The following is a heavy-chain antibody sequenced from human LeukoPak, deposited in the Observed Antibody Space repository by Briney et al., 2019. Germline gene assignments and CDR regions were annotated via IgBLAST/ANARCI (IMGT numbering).Heavy chain of an antibody. CDR1: GGSLSGYY. D-gene: IGHD1-14*01. J-gene: IGHJ3*02. Sequence: PSETLSLTCAIYGGSLSGYYWSWVRQSPGKGLEWIGEISHSGSTNYNPSLKSRVTISVDTSKNQFSLKLSSVTAADTAVYYCARDGANRGAFDIWGQGTMVTVSS. CDR2: ISHSGST. CDR3: ARDGANRGAFDI. V-gene: IGHV4-34*01.